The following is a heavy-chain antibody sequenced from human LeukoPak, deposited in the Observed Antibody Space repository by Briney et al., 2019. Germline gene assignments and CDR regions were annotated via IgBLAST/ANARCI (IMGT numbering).Heavy chain of an antibody. J-gene: IGHJ4*02. CDR1: GGSISSGDYY. CDR2: IYYSGST. V-gene: IGHV4-30-4*01. D-gene: IGHD6-6*01. Sequence: PSETLSLTCTVSGGSISSGDYYWSWIRQPPGKGLEWIGYIYYSGSTYYNPSLKSRVTISVDTSKNQFSLKLSSVTAADTAVYYCAREYQGSSYFDYWGQGTLVTVSS. CDR3: AREYQGSSYFDY.